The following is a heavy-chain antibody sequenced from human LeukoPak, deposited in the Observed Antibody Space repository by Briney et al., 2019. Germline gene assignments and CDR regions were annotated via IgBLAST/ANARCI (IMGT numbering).Heavy chain of an antibody. J-gene: IGHJ4*02. CDR3: ARDYYDSSGYYTQNYFGY. D-gene: IGHD3-22*01. V-gene: IGHV3-7*03. Sequence: GGSLRLSCAASGFTFSSYWMSWVRQAPGKGLEWVANIKQDGSEKYYVDSVKGRFTISRDNAKNSLYLQMNSLRAEDTALYYCARDYYDSSGYYTQNYFGYWGQGTLVTVSS. CDR2: IKQDGSEK. CDR1: GFTFSSYW.